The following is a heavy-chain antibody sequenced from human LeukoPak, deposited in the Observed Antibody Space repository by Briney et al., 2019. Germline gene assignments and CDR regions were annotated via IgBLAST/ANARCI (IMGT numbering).Heavy chain of an antibody. V-gene: IGHV3-23*01. CDR1: GFAFSIHV. D-gene: IGHD2-15*01. Sequence: GGSLRLSCAASGFAFSIHVMIGVRHAPEEGLEWVSALSGSGGSTFYADSVKGRFTISRDNSNSTLYLQMNSLRAEDTAVYYCAKGRTPDYWGQGTLVTVSS. J-gene: IGHJ4*02. CDR3: AKGRTPDY. CDR2: LSGSGGST.